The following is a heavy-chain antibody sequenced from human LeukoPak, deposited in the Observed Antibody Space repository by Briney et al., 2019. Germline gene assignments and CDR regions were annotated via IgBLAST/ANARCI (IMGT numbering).Heavy chain of an antibody. CDR1: GFTFDDYG. J-gene: IGHJ6*03. CDR3: AREPVGATPRGMDV. CDR2: INWNGGST. D-gene: IGHD1-26*01. Sequence: PGGSLRLSCAASGFTFDDYGMSWVRHAPGKGLEWVSGINWNGGSTGYADSVKGRFTISRDNAKNSLYLQMNSLRAEDTALYYCAREPVGATPRGMDVWGKGTTVTVSS. V-gene: IGHV3-20*04.